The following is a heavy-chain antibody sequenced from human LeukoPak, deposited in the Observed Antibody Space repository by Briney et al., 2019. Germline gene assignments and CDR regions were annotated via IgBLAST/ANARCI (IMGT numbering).Heavy chain of an antibody. J-gene: IGHJ6*03. V-gene: IGHV1-2*02. Sequence: GASVKVSCNASGDTFTGYYMHWVRQAPGQGLEWMGWINPNSGGTNYAQKFQGRVTMTRDTSISTAYMELSRLRSDDTAVYYCARDPAAADWYYYYYMDVWGKGTTVTVSS. CDR1: GDTFTGYY. D-gene: IGHD6-13*01. CDR2: INPNSGGT. CDR3: ARDPAAADWYYYYYMDV.